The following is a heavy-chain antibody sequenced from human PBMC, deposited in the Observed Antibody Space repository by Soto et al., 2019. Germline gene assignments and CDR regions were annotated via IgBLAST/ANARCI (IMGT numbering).Heavy chain of an antibody. Sequence: GGSLRLSCAASGFTFSSYAMSWVRQAPGKGLEWVSAISGSGGSTYYADSVKGRFTISRDNSKNTLYLQMNSLRAEDTAVYYCAKVGSSGWLAWVPNYFDYWGQGTLVTVSS. CDR1: GFTFSSYA. V-gene: IGHV3-23*01. J-gene: IGHJ4*02. D-gene: IGHD6-19*01. CDR2: ISGSGGST. CDR3: AKVGSSGWLAWVPNYFDY.